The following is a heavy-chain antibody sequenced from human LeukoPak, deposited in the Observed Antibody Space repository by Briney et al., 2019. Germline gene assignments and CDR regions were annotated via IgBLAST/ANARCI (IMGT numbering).Heavy chain of an antibody. CDR2: IHYSGCT. D-gene: IGHD1-26*01. Sequence: PSETLSLTCTVSGGSISSSTYYWGWIRQPPAKGLEWIGTIHYSGCTYYNPSLKSRVTMSVDTSKKQFSLKMSSVTAADTAMYYCARNSGNYLGWFDPWGQGTLVTVSS. CDR1: GGSISSSTYY. CDR3: ARNSGNYLGWFDP. V-gene: IGHV4-39*01. J-gene: IGHJ5*02.